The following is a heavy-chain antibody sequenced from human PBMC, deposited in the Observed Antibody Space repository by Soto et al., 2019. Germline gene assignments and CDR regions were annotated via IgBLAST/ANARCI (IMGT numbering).Heavy chain of an antibody. J-gene: IGHJ4*02. Sequence: QVQLVESGGGVVQPGTSLRLSCAASGFAVSSYSMHWVRQAPGKGLEWVAAMSCGGNSKYFADSVKGRFKISRDTSKNTGDQEMESLGVEDSALSHCTGGRSMIANDDFEYGGQGTQVTVSS. CDR2: MSCGGNSK. D-gene: IGHD2-21*01. V-gene: IGHV3-30-3*01. CDR3: TGGRSMIANDDFEY. CDR1: GFAVSSYS.